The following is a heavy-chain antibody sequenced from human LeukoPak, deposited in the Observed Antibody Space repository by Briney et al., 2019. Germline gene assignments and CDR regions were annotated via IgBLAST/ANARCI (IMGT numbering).Heavy chain of an antibody. V-gene: IGHV3-7*04. CDR2: IKQDGSEK. CDR1: GFTFSSYW. D-gene: IGHD6-13*01. Sequence: GGSLRLSCAASGFTFSSYWMSWVRQAPGKGLEWVANIKQDGSEKYYVDSVKGRFTISRDNAKNSLYLQMNSLRAEDTAVYYCARAPYSSSWYDFDYWGQGILVTVSS. CDR3: ARAPYSSSWYDFDY. J-gene: IGHJ4*02.